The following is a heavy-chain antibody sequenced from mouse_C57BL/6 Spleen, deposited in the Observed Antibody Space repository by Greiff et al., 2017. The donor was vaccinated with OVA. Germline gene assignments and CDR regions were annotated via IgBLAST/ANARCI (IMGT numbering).Heavy chain of an antibody. Sequence: QVQLKESGPELVKPGASVKISCKASGYSFTSYYIHWVKQRPGQGLEWIGWIYPGSGNTKYNEKFKGKATLTADTSSSTAYMQLSSLTSEDSAVYYCARCYSNYGWFAYWGQGTLVTVSA. D-gene: IGHD2-5*01. CDR1: GYSFTSYY. J-gene: IGHJ3*01. CDR3: ARCYSNYGWFAY. CDR2: IYPGSGNT. V-gene: IGHV1-66*01.